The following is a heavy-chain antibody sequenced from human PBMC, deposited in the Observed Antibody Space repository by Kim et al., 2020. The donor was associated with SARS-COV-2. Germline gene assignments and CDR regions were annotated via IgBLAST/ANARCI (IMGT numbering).Heavy chain of an antibody. CDR3: AKDFAPTRYYYDSSGYYGPDY. J-gene: IGHJ4*02. CDR2: ISGSGGST. V-gene: IGHV3-23*01. CDR1: GFTFSSYA. Sequence: GGSLRLSCAASGFTFSSYAMSWVRQAPGKGLEWVSAISGSGGSTYYADSVKGRFTISRDNSKNTLYLQMNSLRAEDTAVYYCAKDFAPTRYYYDSSGYYGPDYWGQGTLVTVSS. D-gene: IGHD3-22*01.